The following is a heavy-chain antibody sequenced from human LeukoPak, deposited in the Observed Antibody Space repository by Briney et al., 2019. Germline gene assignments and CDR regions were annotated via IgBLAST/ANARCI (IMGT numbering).Heavy chain of an antibody. V-gene: IGHV4-31*03. CDR2: IYYSGST. CDR3: ARAGVVPAAISWFDP. J-gene: IGHJ5*02. CDR1: GGPISSGGYY. D-gene: IGHD2-2*01. Sequence: SETLSLTCIVSGGPISSGGYYWSWIRQHPGKGLEWIGYIYYSGSTYYNPSLKSRVTISVDTSKNQFSLKLSSVTAADTAVYYCARAGVVPAAISWFDPWGQGTLVTVSS.